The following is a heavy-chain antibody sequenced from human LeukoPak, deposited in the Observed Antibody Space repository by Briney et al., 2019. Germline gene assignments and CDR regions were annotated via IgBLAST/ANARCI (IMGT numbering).Heavy chain of an antibody. J-gene: IGHJ5*02. CDR1: GYTFTSYG. V-gene: IGHV1-18*01. CDR3: ARDLRVTGTTLDNWFDP. Sequence: ASVKVSCKASGYTFTSYGISWVRQAPGQGLEWMGWISAYNGNTNYAQKLQGRVTMTTDTSTSTAYMELRNLRSDDTAVYYCARDLRVTGTTLDNWFDPWGQGTLVTVSS. D-gene: IGHD1-7*01. CDR2: ISAYNGNT.